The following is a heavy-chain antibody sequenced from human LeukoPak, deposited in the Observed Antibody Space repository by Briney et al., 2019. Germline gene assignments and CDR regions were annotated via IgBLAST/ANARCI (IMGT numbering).Heavy chain of an antibody. CDR2: INHSGST. CDR1: GGSFSGYY. Sequence: SETLSLTCAVYGGSFSGYYWSWIRQPPGKGLEWIGEINHSGSTNYNPSLKSRVTISVDTSKNQFSLKLSSVTAADTAVYYCARLKSYDILTGYYRLHYYYYMDVWGKGTTVTISS. CDR3: ARLKSYDILTGYYRLHYYYYMDV. J-gene: IGHJ6*03. D-gene: IGHD3-9*01. V-gene: IGHV4-34*01.